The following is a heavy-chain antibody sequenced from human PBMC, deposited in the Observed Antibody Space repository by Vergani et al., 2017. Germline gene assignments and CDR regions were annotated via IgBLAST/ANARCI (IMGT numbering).Heavy chain of an antibody. D-gene: IGHD3-22*01. V-gene: IGHV3-30*18. Sequence: QVQLVESGGGVVQPGRSLRLSCAASGFTFSSYGMHWVRQAPGKGLEWVAVISYDGSNKDYADSLKGRFTISRDKSKNTLYLQMNSLRAEDTAVYYCAKGRGYYDSSGCFALDYWGQGTLVTVSS. CDR2: ISYDGSNK. CDR3: AKGRGYYDSSGCFALDY. J-gene: IGHJ4*02. CDR1: GFTFSSYG.